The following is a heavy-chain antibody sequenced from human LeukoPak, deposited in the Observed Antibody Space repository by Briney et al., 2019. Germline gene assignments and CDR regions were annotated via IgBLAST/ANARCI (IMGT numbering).Heavy chain of an antibody. V-gene: IGHV4-34*01. Sequence: SETLSLTCAVYGGSFSGYYWSWIRQPPGKGLEWIGEINHSGSTNYNPSLKSRVTISVDTSKNQFSLKLSSVTAADTAVYYCARFSGSSGRYYFDYWGQGTLVTVSS. CDR3: ARFSGSSGRYYFDY. J-gene: IGHJ4*02. CDR1: GGSFSGYY. CDR2: INHSGST. D-gene: IGHD6-25*01.